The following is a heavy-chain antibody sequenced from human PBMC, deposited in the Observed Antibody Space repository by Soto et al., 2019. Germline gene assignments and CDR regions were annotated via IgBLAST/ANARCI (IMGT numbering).Heavy chain of an antibody. CDR3: ARGGGSDPFDN. D-gene: IGHD5-12*01. V-gene: IGHV4-30-2*01. CDR1: GASITYGGYS. J-gene: IGHJ4*02. Sequence: QLQLHESGSGLVKPSQTLSLTCTVSGASITYGGYSWSWIRQTPGKGLEWIGYINHLETTFYDPSFESRLTLSKDRAKNHFSLKLISMSAADRGVYFCARGGGSDPFDNWGQGILVTVSS. CDR2: INHLETT.